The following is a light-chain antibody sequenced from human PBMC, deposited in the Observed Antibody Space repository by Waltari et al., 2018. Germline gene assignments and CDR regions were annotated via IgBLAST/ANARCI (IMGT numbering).Light chain of an antibody. J-gene: IGLJ3*02. Sequence: QSVLTQPPSVSGAPGQRVTISCTGSSSNIGAGYDVHWYQQLPGTAPKPLIHGNTNRPAGAPARFSGPRSGTSASLAITGLQAEDEADYYCQSYDSSLSGYWVFGGGTKLTVL. CDR3: QSYDSSLSGYWV. CDR1: SSNIGAGYD. V-gene: IGLV1-40*01. CDR2: GNT.